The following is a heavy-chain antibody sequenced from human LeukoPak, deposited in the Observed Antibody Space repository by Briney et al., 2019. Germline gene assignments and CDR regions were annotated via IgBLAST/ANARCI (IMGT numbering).Heavy chain of an antibody. CDR3: AKEHHDFWSGYSSGSFPDY. J-gene: IGHJ4*02. Sequence: PGGSLRLSCAASGFTFSSYAMSWVRQAPGKGLEWVSAISGSGGSTYYADSVKGRFTISRDNSKNTLYLQMNSLRAEDTAVYYCAKEHHDFWSGYSSGSFPDYWGQGTLVTVSS. CDR2: ISGSGGST. V-gene: IGHV3-23*01. D-gene: IGHD3-3*01. CDR1: GFTFSSYA.